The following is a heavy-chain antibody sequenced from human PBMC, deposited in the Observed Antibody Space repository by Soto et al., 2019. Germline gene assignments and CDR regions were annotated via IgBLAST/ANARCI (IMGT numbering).Heavy chain of an antibody. CDR1: GGSISSGGYS. V-gene: IGHV4-30-2*01. D-gene: IGHD3-10*01. J-gene: IGHJ4*02. CDR2: IYHSGST. Sequence: SETLSLTCAVSGGSISSGGYSWSWIRQPPGKGLEWIGYIYHSGSTYYNPSPKSRVTISVDRSKNQFSLKLSSVTAADTAVYYCARVRITMVRGVMADYFDYWGQGTLVTVSS. CDR3: ARVRITMVRGVMADYFDY.